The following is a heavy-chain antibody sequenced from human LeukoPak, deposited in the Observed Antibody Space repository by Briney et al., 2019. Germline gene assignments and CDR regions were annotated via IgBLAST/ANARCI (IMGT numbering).Heavy chain of an antibody. D-gene: IGHD6-19*01. CDR2: IYTSGNT. J-gene: IGHJ5*01. CDR1: GGSISSYY. CDR3: ARETSGWPQQLDS. Sequence: SETLSLTCTVSGGSISSYYWSWIRQPAGKGLEWIGRIYTSGNTNYNPSLKSRVTMSVDTSKNQFSLILRSVTAADTAVYYCARETSGWPQQLDSWGQGTLVTVSS. V-gene: IGHV4-4*07.